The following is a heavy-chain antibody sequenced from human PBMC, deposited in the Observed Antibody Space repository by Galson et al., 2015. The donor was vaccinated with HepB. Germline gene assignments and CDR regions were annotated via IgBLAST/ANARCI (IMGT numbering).Heavy chain of an antibody. CDR2: TYYRSKWYD. J-gene: IGHJ4*02. CDR3: AREASDGHLFDY. CDR1: GDSVSSNSAA. V-gene: IGHV6-1*01. Sequence: CAISGDSVSSNSAAWDWIRQSPSRGLEWLGRTYYRSKWYDDYAVSVKGRITINPVTSKNQFSLQLNSVTPEDTAVYFCAREASDGHLFDYWGQGTLVTVSS.